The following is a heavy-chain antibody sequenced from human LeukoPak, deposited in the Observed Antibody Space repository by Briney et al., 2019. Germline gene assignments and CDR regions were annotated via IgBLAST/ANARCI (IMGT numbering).Heavy chain of an antibody. V-gene: IGHV3-23*01. CDR1: GFTFSTYT. CDR2: IGSSGGGI. CDR3: AIDPNWGTHS. J-gene: IGHJ4*02. D-gene: IGHD7-27*01. Sequence: GGSLRLSCAASGFTFSTYTMYWVRHPPGKGLEWVSIIGSSGGGIHYADSVRGRFTISRDNSKNALYLQMNSLRVEDTAVYYCAIDPNWGTHSWGQGVLVTVSS.